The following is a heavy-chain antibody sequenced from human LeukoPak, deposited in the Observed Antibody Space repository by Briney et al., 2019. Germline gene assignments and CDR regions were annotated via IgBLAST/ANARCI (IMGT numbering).Heavy chain of an antibody. CDR3: ADGKSQSYY. CDR2: ISYDGSNK. Sequence: GRSLRLSCAASGFTFSSYGMHWVRQAPGKGLEWVAVISYDGSNKYYADSVKGRFTISRDNSKNTLYLQMNSLRAEDTAVYYCADGKSQSYYWGQGTLVTVSS. CDR1: GFTFSSYG. D-gene: IGHD1-1*01. V-gene: IGHV3-30*03. J-gene: IGHJ4*02.